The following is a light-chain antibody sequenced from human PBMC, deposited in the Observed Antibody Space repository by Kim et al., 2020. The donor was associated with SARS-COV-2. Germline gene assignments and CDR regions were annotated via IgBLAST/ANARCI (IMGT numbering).Light chain of an antibody. CDR3: QTWDRTTYV. CDR1: KLGNKY. CDR2: QDN. V-gene: IGLV3-1*01. Sequence: PGQTAIITCSGNKLGNKYSSWYQQKPGQSPVLVIFQDNKRPSAIPERFSGSTSGDTATLTITGTQAMDEADYYCQTWDRTTYVFGTGTKVTVL. J-gene: IGLJ1*01.